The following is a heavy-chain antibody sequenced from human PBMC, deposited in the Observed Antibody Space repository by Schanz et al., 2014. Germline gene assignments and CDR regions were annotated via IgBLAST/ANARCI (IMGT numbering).Heavy chain of an antibody. J-gene: IGHJ4*02. CDR1: GFTFSSYA. CDR2: ISGSGGST. Sequence: EVQLLESGGGLVQPGGSLRLSCAASGFTFSSYAMSWVRQAPGKGLEWVSAISGSGGSTYYADSVKGRFTISRDNSKNTLYRQMNSLRAEDTAVYYGARKVVATIGGYYDNWGQGTLVIVSS. D-gene: IGHD5-12*01. V-gene: IGHV3-23*01. CDR3: ARKVVATIGGYYDN.